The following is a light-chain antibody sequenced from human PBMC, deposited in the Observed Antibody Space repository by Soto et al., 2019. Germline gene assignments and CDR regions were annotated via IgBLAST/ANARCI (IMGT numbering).Light chain of an antibody. V-gene: IGLV2-11*01. CDR2: EVS. J-gene: IGLJ2*01. CDR3: CSYAGSNSLV. Sequence: QSALTQPRSVSGSPGQTVTISCTGTSSDVGGFNYVSWYQHHPGKAPKLMIYEVSKRPSGVPDRFSGSKSGNTASLTVSGLQAEDEADYYCCSYAGSNSLVFGGVTKLTVL. CDR1: SSDVGGFNY.